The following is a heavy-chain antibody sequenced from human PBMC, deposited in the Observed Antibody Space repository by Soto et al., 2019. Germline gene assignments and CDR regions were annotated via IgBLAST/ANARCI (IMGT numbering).Heavy chain of an antibody. J-gene: IGHJ5*02. V-gene: IGHV3-30*04. CDR1: GFTFSSYA. Sequence: GGSLRLSYAASGFTFSSYAMHWVRQAPGKGLEWVSAISYDGHNKYYADSVRGRFTSSRDDSRNTLYLQMDRLRAEDTAVYYCATGGRNGWYFFDHWGQGTLVTV. CDR2: ISYDGHNK. D-gene: IGHD6-19*01. CDR3: ATGGRNGWYFFDH.